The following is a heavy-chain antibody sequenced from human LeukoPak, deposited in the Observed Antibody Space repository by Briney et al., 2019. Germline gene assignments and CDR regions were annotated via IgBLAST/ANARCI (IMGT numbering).Heavy chain of an antibody. Sequence: SETLSLTCTVSGGSISSYYWSWIRQPPGKGLEWIGYIYYSGSTNYNPSLKSRVTISVDTSKNQFSLKLSSVTAADTAVYYCARGSRITIFGAAKGAFDIWGQGTMVTVSS. D-gene: IGHD3-3*01. V-gene: IGHV4-59*08. CDR3: ARGSRITIFGAAKGAFDI. J-gene: IGHJ3*02. CDR2: IYYSGST. CDR1: GGSISSYY.